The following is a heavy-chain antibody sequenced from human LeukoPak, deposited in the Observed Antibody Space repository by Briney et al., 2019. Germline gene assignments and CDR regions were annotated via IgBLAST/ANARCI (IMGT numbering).Heavy chain of an antibody. CDR3: AREGYSSSSGRVWFDP. J-gene: IGHJ5*02. V-gene: IGHV3-23*01. CDR2: INTNGGSS. D-gene: IGHD6-6*01. CDR1: GFTFSSYA. Sequence: PGGSLRLSCAASGFTFSSYAMIWVRQAPGKGLEWVSSINTNGGSSYYADSVKGRFTISRDNSKNTLYLQMSSLRAEDTAVYYCAREGYSSSSGRVWFDPWGQGTLVTVSS.